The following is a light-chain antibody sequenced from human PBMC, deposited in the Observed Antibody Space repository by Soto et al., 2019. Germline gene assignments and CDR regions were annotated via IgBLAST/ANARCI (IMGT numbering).Light chain of an antibody. Sequence: EIVLTQSPGTLSLSPGERATLSCRASQSVSSSYLAWYQQKPGQAPRLLIYGASSRDTGIPDRFSGSGSGTAFTLTISRLEPEDFAVHYCQHYGSSPPLTFGGGTPVEIK. CDR3: QHYGSSPPLT. J-gene: IGKJ4*01. CDR1: QSVSSSY. V-gene: IGKV3-20*01. CDR2: GAS.